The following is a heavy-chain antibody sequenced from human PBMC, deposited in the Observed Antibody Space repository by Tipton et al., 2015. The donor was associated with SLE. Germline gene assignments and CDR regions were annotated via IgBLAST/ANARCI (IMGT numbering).Heavy chain of an antibody. CDR2: IYYSGST. Sequence: TLSLTCAVSGGSISSSSYYWGWIRQPPGRGLERIGSIYYSGSTYCNPSLKSRVTISVDTSKNQFSLKLSSVTAADTAVYYCASRSGSYYDGFDYYYGMDVWGQGTTVTVSS. V-gene: IGHV4-39*07. CDR1: GGSISSSSYY. CDR3: ASRSGSYYDGFDYYYGMDV. D-gene: IGHD1-26*01. J-gene: IGHJ6*02.